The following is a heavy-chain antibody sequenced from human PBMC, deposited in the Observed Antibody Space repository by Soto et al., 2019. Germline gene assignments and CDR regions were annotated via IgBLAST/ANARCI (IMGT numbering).Heavy chain of an antibody. Sequence: QVQLVQSGAEVKKPGSSVKVSCKASGGTFSSYAISWVRQAPGQGLEWMGGIIPIFGTANYAQKFQGRVTITADESTNTAYMELSSLRSEDTAVYYCARGPKTYYYGSGIKYYGMDVWGQGTTVTVSS. CDR3: ARGPKTYYYGSGIKYYGMDV. D-gene: IGHD3-10*01. J-gene: IGHJ6*02. V-gene: IGHV1-69*01. CDR1: GGTFSSYA. CDR2: IIPIFGTA.